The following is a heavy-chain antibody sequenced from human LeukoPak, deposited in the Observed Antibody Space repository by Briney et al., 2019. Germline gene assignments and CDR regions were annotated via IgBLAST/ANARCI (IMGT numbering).Heavy chain of an antibody. J-gene: IGHJ4*02. V-gene: IGHV3-30*18. Sequence: GRSLRLSCAASGFTFSSYGMHWVRQAPGKGLEWVAVISYDGSNKYYADSVKGRFTISRDNFRNTLSLQMNSLRPDDTAIYYCAKDEGVVLSTSFDFGHWGQGTLVAVSS. CDR1: GFTFSSYG. CDR3: AKDEGVVLSTSFDFGH. D-gene: IGHD3-10*01. CDR2: ISYDGSNK.